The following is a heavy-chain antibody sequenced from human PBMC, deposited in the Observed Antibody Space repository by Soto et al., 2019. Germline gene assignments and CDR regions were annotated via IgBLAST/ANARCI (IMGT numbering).Heavy chain of an antibody. J-gene: IGHJ6*02. Sequence: SETLSLTCTVSGGSISSYYWSWIRQPPGKGLEWIGEINHSGSTNYNPSLKSRVTISVDTSKNQFSLKLSSVTAADTAVYYCARALGYCSSTSCYVRLYYYYGMDVWGQGTTVTVSS. CDR2: INHSGST. CDR1: GGSISSYY. CDR3: ARALGYCSSTSCYVRLYYYYGMDV. V-gene: IGHV4-34*01. D-gene: IGHD2-2*01.